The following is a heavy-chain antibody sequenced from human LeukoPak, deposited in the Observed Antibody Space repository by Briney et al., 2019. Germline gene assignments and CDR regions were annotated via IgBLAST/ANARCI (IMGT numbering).Heavy chain of an antibody. D-gene: IGHD2/OR15-2a*01. CDR2: INSDGSTT. V-gene: IGHV3-74*01. Sequence: GESLRLSCAASGFTFSNYWMHWVRQAPGKGLVWVSRINSDGSTTNYADSVKGRFTISRDNAKNTLFLQMNSLRAEDTAVYYCASLQNVPSYYYYYVMDVWGQGTTVTVSS. J-gene: IGHJ6*02. CDR3: ASLQNVPSYYYYYVMDV. CDR1: GFTFSNYW.